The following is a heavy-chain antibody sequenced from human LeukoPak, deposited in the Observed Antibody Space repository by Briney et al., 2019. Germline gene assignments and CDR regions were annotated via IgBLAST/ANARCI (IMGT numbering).Heavy chain of an antibody. CDR3: ARELLLCGGDCNDY. CDR1: GFTFSYFE. D-gene: IGHD2-21*02. J-gene: IGHJ4*02. V-gene: IGHV3-48*03. Sequence: PGESLRLSCAASGFTFSYFEMNCVRQVPGKGLEWVSHIDGGGGSIFYPASVKGRFIISSDNAKNSLYLQMQRLRVEDMAIYYCARELLLCGGDCNDYWGEGTLVTASS. CDR2: IDGGGGSI.